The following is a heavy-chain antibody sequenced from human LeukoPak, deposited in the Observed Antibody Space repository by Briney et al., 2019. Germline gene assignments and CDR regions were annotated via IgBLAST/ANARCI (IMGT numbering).Heavy chain of an antibody. V-gene: IGHV3-30*04. J-gene: IGHJ4*02. Sequence: PGRSLRLSCAASGFTFSSYAMHWVRQAPGKGLEWVAVISYDGSNKYHADSVKGRFTISRDNSKNTLYLQMNSLRAEDTAVYYCARTEGIAAASRGFYYWGQGTLVTVSS. CDR1: GFTFSSYA. CDR3: ARTEGIAAASRGFYY. D-gene: IGHD6-13*01. CDR2: ISYDGSNK.